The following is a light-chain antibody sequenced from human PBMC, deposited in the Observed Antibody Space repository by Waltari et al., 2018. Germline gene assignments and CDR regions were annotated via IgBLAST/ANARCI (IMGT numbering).Light chain of an antibody. Sequence: EIVLTQSPATLSLSPGERATLSCRASQSVSSYLAWYQQKPGQAPRLLIYDASNRATCIPASFSGSGSGTDFTLTISSLEPEDFAVYYCQQRSNWPLITFGQGTRLEIK. V-gene: IGKV3-11*01. CDR1: QSVSSY. J-gene: IGKJ5*01. CDR3: QQRSNWPLIT. CDR2: DAS.